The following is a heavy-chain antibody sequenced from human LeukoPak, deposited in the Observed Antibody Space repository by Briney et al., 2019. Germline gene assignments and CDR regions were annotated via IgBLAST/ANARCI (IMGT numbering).Heavy chain of an antibody. J-gene: IGHJ4*02. CDR2: IYADGGT. CDR1: GFTVSTNY. Sequence: GGSLRLSCAVSGFTVSTNYMSWVRQAPGKGLEWVSLIYADGGTFYADSVKGRFTISRGNSKNTLDLQMNSLRAEDTAVYYCAREHDYGDYAFDYWGQGTLVTVSS. CDR3: AREHDYGDYAFDY. D-gene: IGHD4-17*01. V-gene: IGHV3-53*01.